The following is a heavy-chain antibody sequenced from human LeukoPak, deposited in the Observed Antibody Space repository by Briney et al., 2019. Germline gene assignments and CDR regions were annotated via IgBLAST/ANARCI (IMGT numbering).Heavy chain of an antibody. CDR3: ARGPIDYDFWSGNFDY. J-gene: IGHJ4*02. CDR1: GYTFTGYY. D-gene: IGHD3-3*01. Sequence: ASVKVSCKASGYTFTGYYMHWVRQAPGQGLEWMGRINPNSGGTNYAQKFQGWVTMTRDTSISTAYMELSRLRSDDTAVYYCARGPIDYDFWSGNFDYWGQGTLVTVSS. V-gene: IGHV1-2*04. CDR2: INPNSGGT.